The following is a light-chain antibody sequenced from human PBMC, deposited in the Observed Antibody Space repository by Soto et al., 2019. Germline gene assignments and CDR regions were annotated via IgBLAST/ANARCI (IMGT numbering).Light chain of an antibody. V-gene: IGLV2-8*01. J-gene: IGLJ2*01. Sequence: QSALTQPPSASGSPGQSVTISCTGTSSDVGGYNYVSWYQQHPGKAPKLMIYEVSKRPSGVPDRFSVSKSGKTASLTVSGLQAEDEADYYCSSYAGRNNVVFCGGTKLTVL. CDR2: EVS. CDR3: SSYAGRNNVV. CDR1: SSDVGGYNY.